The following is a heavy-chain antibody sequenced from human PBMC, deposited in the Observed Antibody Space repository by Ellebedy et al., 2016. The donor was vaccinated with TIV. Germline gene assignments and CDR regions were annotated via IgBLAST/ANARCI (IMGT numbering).Heavy chain of an antibody. CDR3: AKAYYDSSGYYYFDY. V-gene: IGHV3-30*18. CDR2: ISYDGSNK. Sequence: GESLKISXAASGFTFSSYGMHWVRQAPGKGLEWVAVISYDGSNKYYADSVKGRFTISRDNSKNTLYLQMNSLRAEDTAVYYCAKAYYDSSGYYYFDYWGQGTLVTVSS. CDR1: GFTFSSYG. D-gene: IGHD3-22*01. J-gene: IGHJ4*02.